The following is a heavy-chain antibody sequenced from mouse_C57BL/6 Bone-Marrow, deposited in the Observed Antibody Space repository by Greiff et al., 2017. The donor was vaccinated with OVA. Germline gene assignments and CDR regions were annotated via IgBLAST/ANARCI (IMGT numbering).Heavy chain of an antibody. CDR2: INPGSGGT. J-gene: IGHJ1*03. V-gene: IGHV1-54*01. Sequence: QVQLQQSGAELVRPGTSVNVSCKASGYAFTNYLIEWVKQRPGQGLEWIGVINPGSGGTNYNEKFKGKATLTADKSSSTAYMQLSSLTSEDSAVYFCAREEEIYYGNYEWYFDVWGTGTTVTVSS. D-gene: IGHD2-1*01. CDR3: AREEEIYYGNYEWYFDV. CDR1: GYAFTNYL.